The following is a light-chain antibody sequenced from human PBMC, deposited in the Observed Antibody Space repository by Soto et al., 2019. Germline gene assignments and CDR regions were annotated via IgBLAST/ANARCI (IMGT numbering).Light chain of an antibody. CDR1: SSDFGTYNL. J-gene: IGLJ3*02. CDR2: EGT. V-gene: IGLV2-23*01. Sequence: QSALTQPASVSGSPGQSITISCIGTSSDFGTYNLFSWYQQHPGKAPKLIIYEGTTRPSGVSHRFSGSKSGNTASLTVSGLQAEDEADYFGCSYEATFPVFGGGTKITV. CDR3: CSYEATFPV.